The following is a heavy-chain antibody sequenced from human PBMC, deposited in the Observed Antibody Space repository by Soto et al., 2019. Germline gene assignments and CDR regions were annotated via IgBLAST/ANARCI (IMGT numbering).Heavy chain of an antibody. D-gene: IGHD3-16*01. CDR1: GFTFISYG. CDR2: IWYDGSNK. CDR3: ASGRGNYYYGMDV. J-gene: IGHJ6*02. Sequence: GGSLRLSCAASGFTFISYGIHLCRHSPGKGLEWVAVIWYDGSNKYYADSVKGRFTISRDNSKNTLYLQMNSLRAEDTAVYYCASGRGNYYYGMDVWGQGTTVTVSS. V-gene: IGHV3-33*01.